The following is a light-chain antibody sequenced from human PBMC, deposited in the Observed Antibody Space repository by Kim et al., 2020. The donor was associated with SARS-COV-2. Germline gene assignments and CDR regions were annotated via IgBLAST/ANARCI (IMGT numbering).Light chain of an antibody. Sequence: SCELTQPPSVSVSPGQTANIACSGDKLGHKYVCWYQQKPGQSPVVVIYQNSMRPSGIPERFSGSNSGNTATLTISVTQAMDEADYYCQAWDGSTVVFGGGTQLTVL. CDR3: QAWDGSTVV. V-gene: IGLV3-1*01. J-gene: IGLJ2*01. CDR1: KLGHKY. CDR2: QNS.